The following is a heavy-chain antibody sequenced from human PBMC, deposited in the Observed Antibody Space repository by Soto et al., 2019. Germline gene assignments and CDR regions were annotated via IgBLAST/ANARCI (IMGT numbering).Heavy chain of an antibody. V-gene: IGHV1-24*01. Sequence: ASVKVSGKVSGHTLAELSIHWVRQAPGKGLEWMGGFDPGDAETIYAQKFQDTVTLTEDTSTDTAYMELRSLTPDHTAVYYCATGEYDSSSYNPPEFDSWGPGTLVTVSS. D-gene: IGHD3-22*01. CDR1: GHTLAELS. CDR3: ATGEYDSSSYNPPEFDS. CDR2: FDPGDAET. J-gene: IGHJ4*02.